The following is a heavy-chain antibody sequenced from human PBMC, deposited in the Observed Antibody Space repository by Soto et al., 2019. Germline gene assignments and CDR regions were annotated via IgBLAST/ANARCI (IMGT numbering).Heavy chain of an antibody. Sequence: GWSLRLSCVAAGLPFSSYWMHWILQVPAKGLMWVSQIGSEGRPTTYADSVKGRFTISRDNARNTLYLQMSSLRDDDTPMYYCTRDASRDSSARGCADTWGPGTLVTVSS. CDR1: GLPFSSYW. CDR2: IGSEGRPT. V-gene: IGHV3-74*03. J-gene: IGHJ5*02. D-gene: IGHD6-13*01. CDR3: TRDASRDSSARGCADT.